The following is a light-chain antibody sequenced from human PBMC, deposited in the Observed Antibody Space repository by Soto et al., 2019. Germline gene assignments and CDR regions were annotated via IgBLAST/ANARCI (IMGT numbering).Light chain of an antibody. V-gene: IGKV4-1*01. CDR2: WAS. J-gene: IGKJ1*01. CDR1: QSVLYSSNNKNY. Sequence: DIVMTQSPDSLAVSLGERATINCKSSQSVLYSSNNKNYLAWYQQKPGQPPKLLIYWASTRESGVPDRFSGSGSGTDFTLTSSSLQAEDVAVYYCQQYYSTRTFGQGTKVEI. CDR3: QQYYSTRT.